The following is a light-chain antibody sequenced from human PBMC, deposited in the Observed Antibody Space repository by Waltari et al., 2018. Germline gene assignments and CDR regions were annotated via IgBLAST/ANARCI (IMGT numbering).Light chain of an antibody. CDR2: WAS. Sequence: DIVMTQSPDSLAVSLGERATIHCKSSQSVLYNSDNKNYLAWYQQKPGHPPKLLIYWASTRESGVPDRFSGSGSGTDFTLTISSLQAEDVALYYCQQYYSIPFTFGPGTKLDIK. V-gene: IGKV4-1*01. CDR3: QQYYSIPFT. J-gene: IGKJ3*01. CDR1: QSVLYNSDNKNY.